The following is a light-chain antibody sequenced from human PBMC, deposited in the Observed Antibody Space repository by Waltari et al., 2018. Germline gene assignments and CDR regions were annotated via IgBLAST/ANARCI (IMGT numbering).Light chain of an antibody. CDR3: MQSIQDRT. CDR2: KIS. J-gene: IGKJ1*01. Sequence: DIVMTQTPLSLPVTPGEPASISCRSSQSLLHSNGNTYLHWYLQKPGQPPRLLISKISNRESGVPDRFSGSGSGTDFTRKISRVEPEDVGVYYCMQSIQDRTFGQGTKVEIK. CDR1: QSLLHSNGNTY. V-gene: IGKV2D-29*01.